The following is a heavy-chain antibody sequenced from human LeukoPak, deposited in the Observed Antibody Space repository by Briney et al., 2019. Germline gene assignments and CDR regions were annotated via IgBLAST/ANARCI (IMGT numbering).Heavy chain of an antibody. Sequence: PSETLSLTCIVSGFSITTGYYWAWIRQPPGKGLEWIGTIFRIGSTYYNPSLKSRVTISVDTSKNQFSLKLSSVTAADTALYYCARVIDVAAAGYFDYWGQGTLVTVSS. CDR3: ARVIDVAAAGYFDY. J-gene: IGHJ4*02. CDR1: GFSITTGYY. V-gene: IGHV4-38-2*02. D-gene: IGHD6-13*01. CDR2: IFRIGST.